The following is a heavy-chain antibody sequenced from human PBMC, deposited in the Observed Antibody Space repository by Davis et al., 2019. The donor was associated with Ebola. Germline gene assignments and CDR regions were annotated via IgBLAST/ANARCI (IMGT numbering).Heavy chain of an antibody. J-gene: IGHJ3*02. Sequence: PGGSLRLSCVASGFTFNHYAMFWVRQAPGKGLEWVSGISWNSGDTGYADSVKGRFTISRDDARNTVNLQMNRLRADDTAVYYCVREANAFDIWGQGTMVTVSS. V-gene: IGHV3-20*04. CDR3: VREANAFDI. CDR2: ISWNSGDT. CDR1: GFTFNHYA.